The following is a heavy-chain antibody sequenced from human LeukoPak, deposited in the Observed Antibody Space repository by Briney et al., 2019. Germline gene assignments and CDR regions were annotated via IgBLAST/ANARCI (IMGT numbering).Heavy chain of an antibody. D-gene: IGHD3-22*01. CDR3: ARRRYYYDSSGRTTYYYMDV. CDR1: GFTFSSYA. Sequence: GGSLRLSCAASGFTFSSYAMSWVRQAPGKGLEWVSAISGSGGSTYYADSVKGRFTISRDNSKNTLYLQMNSLRAEDTAVYYCARRRYYYDSSGRTTYYYMDVWGKGTTVPVSS. J-gene: IGHJ6*03. V-gene: IGHV3-23*01. CDR2: ISGSGGST.